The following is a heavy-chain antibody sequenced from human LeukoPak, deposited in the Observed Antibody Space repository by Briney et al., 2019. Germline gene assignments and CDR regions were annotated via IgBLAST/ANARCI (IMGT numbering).Heavy chain of an antibody. V-gene: IGHV3-23*01. J-gene: IGHJ4*02. CDR1: GFTLSSYA. CDR2: ISGSGGST. CDR3: ATSRQWLVQYFDY. Sequence: GGSLRLSCAASGFTLSSYAMSWVRQAPGKGLEWVAAISGSGGSTYYADSVKGRFTISRDNSKNTLYLQMKSLRAEDTAVYYCATSRQWLVQYFDYWGQGTLATVSS. D-gene: IGHD6-19*01.